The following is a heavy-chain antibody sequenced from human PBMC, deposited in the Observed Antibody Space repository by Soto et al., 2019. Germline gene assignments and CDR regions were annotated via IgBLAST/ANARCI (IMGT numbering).Heavy chain of an antibody. CDR3: AKVVAAATRHTGFDS. J-gene: IGHJ4*02. V-gene: IGHV4-39*01. CDR1: VVSINSNNYY. D-gene: IGHD2-15*01. Sequence: SETLSLTCTVSVVSINSNNYYWAWIRQPPGKGLAWIASIYYDGSTYYNPSLKSRVTISIDTSKNQSSLRLRSVTAADTAIYYCAKVVAAATRHTGFDSWGQGTLVX. CDR2: IYYDGST.